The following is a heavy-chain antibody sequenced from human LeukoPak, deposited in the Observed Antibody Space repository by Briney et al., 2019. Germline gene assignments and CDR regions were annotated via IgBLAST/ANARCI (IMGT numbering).Heavy chain of an antibody. CDR3: ARDLVPEGTTMIRGVTARSRNGPDVFDI. D-gene: IGHD3-10*01. CDR1: GYTFTSYT. CDR2: ISVYNGNR. Sequence: GASVRVSCKASGYTFTSYTITWVRQAPGQGLEWMGWISVYNGNRNYAQKFRDRVTMITDTSTNTVYMDLRSLRSDDTAVYYCARDLVPEGTTMIRGVTARSRNGPDVFDIWGQGTMITVSS. J-gene: IGHJ3*02. V-gene: IGHV1-18*01.